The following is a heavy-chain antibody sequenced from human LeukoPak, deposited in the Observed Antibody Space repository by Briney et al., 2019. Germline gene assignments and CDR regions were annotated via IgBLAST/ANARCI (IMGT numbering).Heavy chain of an antibody. CDR1: GGSISSYY. D-gene: IGHD6-13*01. CDR2: IYTSGST. Sequence: SETLSLTCTVSGGSISSYYWSWIRQPAGKGLEWIGRIYTSGSTNYNPSLKSRVTMSVDTSKNQFSLKLSSVTAADTAVYYCAREVNVAAPGTDDAFDIWGQGTMVTVSS. V-gene: IGHV4-4*07. CDR3: AREVNVAAPGTDDAFDI. J-gene: IGHJ3*02.